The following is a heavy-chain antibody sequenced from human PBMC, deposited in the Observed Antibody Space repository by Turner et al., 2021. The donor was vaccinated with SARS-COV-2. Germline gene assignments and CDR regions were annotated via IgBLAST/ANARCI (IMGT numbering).Heavy chain of an antibody. CDR1: GFTLSTYW. Sequence: EVQLVEPGVDLVQPGGSLRLSCAASGFTLSTYWMSWVRQAPGKGLEWVANIRQDGSEKEYVDSVKGRFTISRDNAKNSLYLQMNSLRVEDTAVYYCAGSGGWLLDLWGQGTLVTVSS. D-gene: IGHD6-19*01. J-gene: IGHJ4*02. CDR2: IRQDGSEK. CDR3: AGSGGWLLDL. V-gene: IGHV3-7*03.